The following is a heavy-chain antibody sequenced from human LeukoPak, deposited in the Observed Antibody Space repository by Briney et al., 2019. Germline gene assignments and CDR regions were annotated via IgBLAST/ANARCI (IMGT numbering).Heavy chain of an antibody. CDR2: ISGGSDGT. Sequence: GGSLRLSCEASGFTFWSYVMSWVRQAPGKGLEWVSAISGGSDGTYYTDSVKGRFTISRDNAKSSLYLQMNSLRDEDTATYYCATDRPHWAFDFWGQGTLVTVSS. V-gene: IGHV3-23*01. D-gene: IGHD7-27*01. CDR3: ATDRPHWAFDF. CDR1: GFTFWSYV. J-gene: IGHJ4*02.